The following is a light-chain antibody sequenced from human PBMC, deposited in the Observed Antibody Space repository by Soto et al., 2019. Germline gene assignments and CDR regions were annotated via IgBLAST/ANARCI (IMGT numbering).Light chain of an antibody. CDR3: QQYGSSRT. J-gene: IGKJ1*01. CDR1: QSVSSSY. Sequence: EIVLTQSPGTLSLSPGERATLSCRASQSVSSSYLAWYQQKPGQAPRLLIYGASSRATGIPDRFSGSGSGTDFTLTISRLEPEDFAVYYWQQYGSSRTFVQGTKVEIK. V-gene: IGKV3-20*01. CDR2: GAS.